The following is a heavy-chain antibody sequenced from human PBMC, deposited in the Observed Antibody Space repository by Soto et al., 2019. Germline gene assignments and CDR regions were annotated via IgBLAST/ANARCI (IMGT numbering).Heavy chain of an antibody. Sequence: LRLSCAASGFTFSSYSMNWVRQAPGKGLEWVSSISSSSYIYYADSVKGRFTISRDNAKNSLYLQMNSLRAEDTAVYYCARGVEMATIPHWGQGTLVTVSS. CDR2: ISSSSYI. V-gene: IGHV3-21*01. CDR1: GFTFSSYS. J-gene: IGHJ4*02. D-gene: IGHD5-12*01. CDR3: ARGVEMATIPH.